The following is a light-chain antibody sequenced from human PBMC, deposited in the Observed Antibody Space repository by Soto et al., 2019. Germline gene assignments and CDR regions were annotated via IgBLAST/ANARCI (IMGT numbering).Light chain of an antibody. CDR3: QSYDSRLSAVV. J-gene: IGLJ2*01. Sequence: QPVLTQPPSVSGAPGQRVTISCTGNSSNIGAGFDVHWYQQLPGTAPKLLIYDNSNRPSGVPDRFSGSKSGTSASLAITGLQADDGTDYYCQSYDSRLSAVVFGGGTKLTVL. CDR1: SSNIGAGFD. V-gene: IGLV1-40*01. CDR2: DNS.